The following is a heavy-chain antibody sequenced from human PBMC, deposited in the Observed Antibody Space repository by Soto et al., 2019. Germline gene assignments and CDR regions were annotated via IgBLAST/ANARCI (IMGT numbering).Heavy chain of an antibody. J-gene: IGHJ4*02. Sequence: PGGSLRLSCAASGFTFSSYWMSWVRQAPGKGLEWVANIKQDGSEKYYVDSVKGRFTISRDNAKNSLYLQMNSLRAEDTAVYYCARDAVLWFGELLQSVALDYWGQGPLVTVSS. CDR2: IKQDGSEK. V-gene: IGHV3-7*01. D-gene: IGHD3-10*01. CDR3: ARDAVLWFGELLQSVALDY. CDR1: GFTFSSYW.